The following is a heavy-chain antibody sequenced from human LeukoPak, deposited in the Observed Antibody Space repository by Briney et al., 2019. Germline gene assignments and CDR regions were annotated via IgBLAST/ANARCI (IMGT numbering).Heavy chain of an antibody. J-gene: IGHJ4*02. D-gene: IGHD3/OR15-3a*01. CDR2: IEPDGSEI. Sequence: GGSLRLSCAASGFTFSSYWMNWVRQAPGKGLEWVANIEPDGSEIYYVDSVKGRFTISRDNAKNSLYLQMNSLTAGDTAVYYCARDRTGTYREVAYWGQGTLVTVSS. CDR3: ARDRTGTYREVAY. CDR1: GFTFSSYW. V-gene: IGHV3-7*01.